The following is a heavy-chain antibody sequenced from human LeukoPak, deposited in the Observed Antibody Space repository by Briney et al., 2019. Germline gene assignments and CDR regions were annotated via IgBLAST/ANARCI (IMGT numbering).Heavy chain of an antibody. CDR2: ISSSSSYI. D-gene: IGHD2-2*02. J-gene: IGHJ4*02. CDR1: GLTIGSRY. V-gene: IGHV3-21*01. Sequence: GGSLRLSCVASGLTIGSRYMNWVRQAPGKGLEWVSSISSSSSYIYYADSVKGRFTISRDNAKNSLYLQMNSLRAEDTAVYYCARDWALGYCSSTSCYTNYWGQGTLVTVSS. CDR3: ARDWALGYCSSTSCYTNY.